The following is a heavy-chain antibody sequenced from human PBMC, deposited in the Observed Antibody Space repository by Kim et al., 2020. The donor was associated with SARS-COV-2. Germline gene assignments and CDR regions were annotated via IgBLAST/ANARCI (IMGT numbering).Heavy chain of an antibody. Sequence: GGSLRLSCAASGFTFSSYAMSWVRQAPGKGLEWVSAISGSGGSTYYADSVKGRFTISRDNSKNTLYLQMNSLRAEDTAVYYCAKITRMVRGANWFDPWGQGTLVTVSS. CDR3: AKITRMVRGANWFDP. J-gene: IGHJ5*02. CDR2: ISGSGGST. D-gene: IGHD3-10*01. CDR1: GFTFSSYA. V-gene: IGHV3-23*01.